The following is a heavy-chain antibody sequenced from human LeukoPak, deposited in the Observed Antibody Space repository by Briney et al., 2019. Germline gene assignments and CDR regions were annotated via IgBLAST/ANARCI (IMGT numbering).Heavy chain of an antibody. J-gene: IGHJ5*02. CDR2: IYYSGST. V-gene: IGHV4-39*07. CDR3: ARSVSGTRIVVVLGGWFDP. D-gene: IGHD2-15*01. Sequence: SETLSLTCTVSGGSISSSSYYWGWVRQPPGKGLEWIGSIYYSGSTYYNPSLKSRVTISVDTSKNQFSLKLSSVTAADTAVYYCARSVSGTRIVVVLGGWFDPWGQGTLVTVSS. CDR1: GGSISSSSYY.